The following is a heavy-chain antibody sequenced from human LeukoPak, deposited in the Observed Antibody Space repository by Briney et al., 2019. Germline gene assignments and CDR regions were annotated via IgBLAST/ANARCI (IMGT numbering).Heavy chain of an antibody. CDR2: IYTSGST. CDR1: GGSISSGSYY. Sequence: NSSETLSLTCAVSGGSISSGSYYWSWIRQPAGKGLEWIGRIYTSGSTNYNPSLKSRVTISVDTSKNQFSLKLSSVTVADTAVYYCARDSGYDPGPYYYYYMDVWGKGTTVTVSS. J-gene: IGHJ6*03. CDR3: ARDSGYDPGPYYYYYMDV. V-gene: IGHV4-61*02. D-gene: IGHD5-12*01.